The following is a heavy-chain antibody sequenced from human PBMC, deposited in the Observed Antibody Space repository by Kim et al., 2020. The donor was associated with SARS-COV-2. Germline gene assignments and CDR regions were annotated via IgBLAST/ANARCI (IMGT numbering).Heavy chain of an antibody. V-gene: IGHV3-48*02. Sequence: GGSLRLSCVTSGFTFSNYDMNWVRQAPGKGLEWVSFITKNSGTIYYGESVKGRSTISRDNDKNTLYLQMNSLRDEDTAVYYCARDRCGGSFDLWGQGTLVTVSS. CDR2: ITKNSGTI. D-gene: IGHD2-21*01. CDR3: ARDRCGGSFDL. CDR1: GFTFSNYD. J-gene: IGHJ5*02.